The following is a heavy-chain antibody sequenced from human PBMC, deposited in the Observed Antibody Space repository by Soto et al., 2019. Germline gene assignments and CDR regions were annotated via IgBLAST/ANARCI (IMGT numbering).Heavy chain of an antibody. Sequence: QVQLVESGGGVVQPGRSLRLSCAASGFTFSSYGMHWVRQAPGKGLEWVAVIWYDGSNKYYADSVKGRFTISRDNSKNPLYLQMNSLRADDTAVYYCARDQEEYCRSTSCYGYFDYGGQGTLVTVSS. J-gene: IGHJ4*02. CDR3: ARDQEEYCRSTSCYGYFDY. CDR2: IWYDGSNK. V-gene: IGHV3-33*01. CDR1: GFTFSSYG. D-gene: IGHD2-2*01.